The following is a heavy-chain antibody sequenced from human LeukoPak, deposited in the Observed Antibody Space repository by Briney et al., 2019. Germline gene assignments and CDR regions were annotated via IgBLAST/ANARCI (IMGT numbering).Heavy chain of an antibody. D-gene: IGHD3-22*01. CDR1: GFTFSSYT. CDR3: AKIRDYYDSSGYRYFDY. V-gene: IGHV3-23*01. CDR2: ISGSGGST. J-gene: IGHJ4*02. Sequence: GGSLRLSCAASGFTFSSYTMSWVRQAPGKGLEWVSAISGSGGSTYYADSVKGRFTISKANSKNTLYLQMNSLRAEDTAVYYCAKIRDYYDSSGYRYFDYWGQGTLVTVSS.